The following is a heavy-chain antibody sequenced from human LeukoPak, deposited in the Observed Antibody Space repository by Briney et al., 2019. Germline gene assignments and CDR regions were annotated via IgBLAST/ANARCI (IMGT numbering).Heavy chain of an antibody. CDR1: GFTVRGTY. CDR3: AGATKWLAHDF. D-gene: IGHD6-19*01. J-gene: IGHJ4*02. V-gene: IGHV3-53*01. Sequence: GGSLRLSCAASGFTVRGTYMSWVRQAAGKGWEWVSTIYDAGSTSYADSVKGRFTISRDNSKNTLFLQMNSLRADDTAVYYCAGATKWLAHDFWGQGTLVTVSS. CDR2: IYDAGST.